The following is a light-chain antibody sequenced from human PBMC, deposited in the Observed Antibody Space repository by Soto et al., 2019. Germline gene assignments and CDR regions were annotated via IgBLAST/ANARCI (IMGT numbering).Light chain of an antibody. CDR1: NIGSKS. CDR3: QVWDSDAYVV. Sequence: VVTQPPSVSVAPGQTARVTCGGSNIGSKSVHWYQQRPHQSPVVLIYDDDDRPSGIPDRFSGSNSGNTATLTIRRVEAGDEGDYYCQVWDSDAYVVFGGGTKVTVL. V-gene: IGLV3-21*02. J-gene: IGLJ2*01. CDR2: DDD.